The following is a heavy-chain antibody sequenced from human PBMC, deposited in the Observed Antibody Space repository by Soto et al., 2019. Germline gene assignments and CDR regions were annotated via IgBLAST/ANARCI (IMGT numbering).Heavy chain of an antibody. V-gene: IGHV3-30*18. J-gene: IGHJ6*02. D-gene: IGHD5-12*01. CDR2: ISYDGSNK. CDR1: GFTFSSYG. CDR3: AKDLRGRDLGGYDYGIYYYYYGMDV. Sequence: QVRLVESGGGVVQPGRSLRLSCAASGFTFSSYGMHWVRQAPGKGLEWVAVISYDGSNKYYADSVKGRFTISRDNSKNTLYLQMNSLRAEDTAVYYCAKDLRGRDLGGYDYGIYYYYYGMDVWGQGTTVTVSS.